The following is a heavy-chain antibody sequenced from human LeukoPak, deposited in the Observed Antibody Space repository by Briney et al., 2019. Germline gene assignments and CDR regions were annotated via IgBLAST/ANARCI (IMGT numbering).Heavy chain of an antibody. J-gene: IGHJ6*02. D-gene: IGHD2-2*01. Sequence: RSQTLSLTCAISGDSVSSNSAAWNWIRQSPSRGLEWLGRTYYRSKWYNDYAVSVKSRITINPDTSKNQFSLQLNSVTPEDTAVYYCARVRYCSSTSSYRECYYYGMDVWGQGTTVTVSS. CDR1: GDSVSSNSAA. V-gene: IGHV6-1*01. CDR2: TYYRSKWYN. CDR3: ARVRYCSSTSSYRECYYYGMDV.